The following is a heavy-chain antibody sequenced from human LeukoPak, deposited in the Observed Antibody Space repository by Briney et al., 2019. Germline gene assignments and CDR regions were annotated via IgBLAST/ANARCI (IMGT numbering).Heavy chain of an antibody. CDR1: GFTFSSYG. J-gene: IGHJ4*02. D-gene: IGHD6-19*01. CDR2: ISYDGRNK. Sequence: PGGSLRLSCAASGFTFSSYGMHWVRQAPGKGLEWVAVISYDGRNKYYADSVKGRFTISRDNSKNTLYLQMNSLRAEDTAVYYCAKDGSGAVAGTHFDYWGQGTLVTVSS. V-gene: IGHV3-30*18. CDR3: AKDGSGAVAGTHFDY.